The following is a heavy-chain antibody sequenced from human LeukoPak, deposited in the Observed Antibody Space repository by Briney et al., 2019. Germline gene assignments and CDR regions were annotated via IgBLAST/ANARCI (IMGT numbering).Heavy chain of an antibody. CDR2: ISSSSSTI. J-gene: IGHJ4*02. CDR1: GFTFSSYY. Sequence: GGSLRLSCAASGFTFSSYYMNWVRQAPGKGLKWVSYISSSSSTIYYADSVKGRFTISRDNAKNSLYLQMSSLRPEDTAVYYCVKLRYDYVWGSYLDYWGQGTLVTVSS. V-gene: IGHV3-48*01. D-gene: IGHD3-16*02. CDR3: VKLRYDYVWGSYLDY.